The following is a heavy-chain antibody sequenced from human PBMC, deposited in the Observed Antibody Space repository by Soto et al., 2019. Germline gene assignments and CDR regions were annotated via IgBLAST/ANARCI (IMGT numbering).Heavy chain of an antibody. D-gene: IGHD3-3*02. J-gene: IGHJ6*02. CDR1: GFTFSRNT. V-gene: IGHV3-21*01. CDR3: VKDEGIEAMAV. Sequence: GGSLRLSCVTSGFTFSRNTMNWVRQAPGKGLEWVASITSSGIYVYYADSVKGRFSASRDNAKNSLSLQMDSLRPDDTAIYFCVKDEGIEAMAVWGPGTTLTVYS. CDR2: ITSSGIYV.